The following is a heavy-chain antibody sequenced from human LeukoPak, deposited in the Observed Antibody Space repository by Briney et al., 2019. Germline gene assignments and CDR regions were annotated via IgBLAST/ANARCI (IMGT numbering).Heavy chain of an antibody. CDR2: ISTDAGNT. CDR1: GFTFSSHA. D-gene: IGHD6-13*01. J-gene: IGHJ4*02. V-gene: IGHV3-64*01. CDR3: AREGVAGTGLDY. Sequence: HPGGSLRLSCAASGFTFSSHAMHWVRQAPGKGLEYVSGISTDAGNTYYANSVKGRFTISRDNSKNTVYLQMGSLRTEDMAVYYCAREGVAGTGLDYWGQGTLVTVSS.